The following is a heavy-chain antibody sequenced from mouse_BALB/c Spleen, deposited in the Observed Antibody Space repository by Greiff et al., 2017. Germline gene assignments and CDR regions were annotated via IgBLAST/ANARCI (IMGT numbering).Heavy chain of an antibody. V-gene: IGHV5-17*02. CDR3: ARSRGNYDYYAMDY. CDR1: GFTFSSFG. CDR2: ISSGSSTI. J-gene: IGHJ4*01. D-gene: IGHD2-1*01. Sequence: EVKLMESGGGLVQPGGSRKLSCAASGFTFSSFGMHWVRQAPEKGLEWVAYISSGSSTIYYADTVKGRFTISRDNPKNTLFLQMTSLRSEDTAMYYCARSRGNYDYYAMDYWGQGTSVTVSS.